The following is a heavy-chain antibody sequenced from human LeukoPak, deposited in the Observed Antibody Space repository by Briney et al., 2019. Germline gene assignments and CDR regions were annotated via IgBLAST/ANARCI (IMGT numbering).Heavy chain of an antibody. CDR2: IKSKTDGGTT. J-gene: IGHJ4*02. Sequence: GGSLRLSCAVSGFTFTKAWMSWVRQAPWKGLEWVGRIKSKTDGGTTDYAAPVKGGFTISRDDSKNTLFLQMNSLKAEDTAVYYCTTDGCSDNSCYSGYYWGQGTLVTVSS. D-gene: IGHD2-15*01. V-gene: IGHV3-15*01. CDR1: GFTFTKAW. CDR3: TTDGCSDNSCYSGYY.